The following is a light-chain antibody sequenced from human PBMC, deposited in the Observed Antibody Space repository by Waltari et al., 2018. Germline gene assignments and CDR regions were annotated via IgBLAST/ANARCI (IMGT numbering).Light chain of an antibody. CDR3: SSYRSDNTLI. CDR2: DVS. V-gene: IGLV2-14*03. CDR1: SSDAAAYTY. J-gene: IGLJ2*01. Sequence: QSALTQPASVSGSPAQSLTLSFTGTSSDAAAYTYVPRYQQHPGKVPKLMIYDVSQRPSGISSRFSASKSGNAASLTISGLQFEDEADYYCSSYRSDNTLIFGGGTKLTVL.